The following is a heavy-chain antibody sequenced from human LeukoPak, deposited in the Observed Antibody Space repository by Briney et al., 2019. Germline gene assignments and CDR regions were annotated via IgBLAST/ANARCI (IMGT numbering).Heavy chain of an antibody. CDR2: MNPNSGNT. Sequence: ASVKVSCKASGYTFTSYDINWVRQATGQGLEWMGWMNPNSGNTGYSQKFQGRVTITRDTSASTAYMELSSLRSEDTAVYYCARDRSPYYDILTGFGPWGQGTLVTVSS. V-gene: IGHV1-8*01. D-gene: IGHD3-9*01. CDR1: GYTFTSYD. J-gene: IGHJ5*02. CDR3: ARDRSPYYDILTGFGP.